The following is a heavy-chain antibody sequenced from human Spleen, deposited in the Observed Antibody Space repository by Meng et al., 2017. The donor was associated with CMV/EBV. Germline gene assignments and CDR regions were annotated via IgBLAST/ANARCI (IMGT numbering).Heavy chain of an antibody. Sequence: SETLSLTCAVYGGSFSGYYWSWIRQPPGKGLEWIGEINHSGSTNYNPSLKSRVTISVDTSKNQFSLKLSSVTAADTAVYYCARGAPRLDLWGRGTLVTVSS. CDR2: INHSGST. J-gene: IGHJ2*01. V-gene: IGHV4-34*01. CDR3: ARGAPRLDL. CDR1: GGSFSGYY.